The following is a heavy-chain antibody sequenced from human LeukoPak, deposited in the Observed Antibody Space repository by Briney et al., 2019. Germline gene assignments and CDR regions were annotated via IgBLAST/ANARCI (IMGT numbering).Heavy chain of an antibody. V-gene: IGHV4-39*07. CDR2: IYYSGST. CDR3: ARVRTYNWFDP. Sequence: PSETLCLTCTVSGGSMSSSSYYWGWIRQPPGKGLEWIGSIYYSGSTYYNPSLKSRVTISVDTSKNQFSLKLSSVTAADTAVYYCARVRTYNWFDPWGQGTLVTVSS. J-gene: IGHJ5*02. D-gene: IGHD1-14*01. CDR1: GGSMSSSSYY.